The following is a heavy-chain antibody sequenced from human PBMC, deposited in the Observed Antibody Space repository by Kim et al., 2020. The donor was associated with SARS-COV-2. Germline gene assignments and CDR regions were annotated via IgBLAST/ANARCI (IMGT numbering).Heavy chain of an antibody. V-gene: IGHV3-30*02. D-gene: IGHD3-10*01. CDR3: AKDSETTSYYYYYGMDV. Sequence: VKGRFTISRDNSKNTLYLQMNSLRAEDTAVYYCAKDSETTSYYYYYGMDVWGQGTTVTVSS. J-gene: IGHJ6*02.